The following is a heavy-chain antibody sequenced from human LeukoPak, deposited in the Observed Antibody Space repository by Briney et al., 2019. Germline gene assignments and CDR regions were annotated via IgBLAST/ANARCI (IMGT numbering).Heavy chain of an antibody. Sequence: ASGKVSCKASGYTFTGYYMQWVRQAPGQGLEWVGWINPNSGGTNYAQKVQGRVTMTRDTSISTAYMELSRLRSDDTAVYYCAREASGSYYFDCWGQGSLVTVSS. V-gene: IGHV1-2*02. J-gene: IGHJ4*02. CDR3: AREASGSYYFDC. D-gene: IGHD1-26*01. CDR1: GYTFTGYY. CDR2: INPNSGGT.